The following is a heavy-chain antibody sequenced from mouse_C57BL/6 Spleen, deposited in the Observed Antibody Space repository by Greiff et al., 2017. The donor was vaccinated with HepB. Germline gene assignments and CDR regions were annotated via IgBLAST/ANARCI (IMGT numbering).Heavy chain of an antibody. CDR2: INPNNGGT. CDR3: ARWDYYGSSHWYFDV. V-gene: IGHV1-26*01. CDR1: GYTFTDYY. Sequence: VQLQQSGPELVKPGASVKISCKASGYTFTDYYMNWVKQSHGKSLEWIGDINPNNGGTSYNQKFKGKATLTVDKSSSTAYMELRSLTSEDSAVYYCARWDYYGSSHWYFDVWGTVTTVTVSS. D-gene: IGHD1-1*01. J-gene: IGHJ1*03.